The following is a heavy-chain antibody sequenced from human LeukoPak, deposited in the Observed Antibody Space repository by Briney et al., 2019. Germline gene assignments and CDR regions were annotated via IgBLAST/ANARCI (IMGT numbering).Heavy chain of an antibody. V-gene: IGHV3-23*01. CDR3: AKDETTVVTPFDY. D-gene: IGHD4-17*01. CDR2: ISGSGGST. CDR1: GFTFSSYW. Sequence: GGSLRLSCAASGFTFSSYWMSWVRQAPGKGLEWVSAISGSGGSTYYADSVKGRFTISRDNPKNTLYLQMNSLRAEDTAVYYCAKDETTVVTPFDYWGQGTLVTVSS. J-gene: IGHJ4*02.